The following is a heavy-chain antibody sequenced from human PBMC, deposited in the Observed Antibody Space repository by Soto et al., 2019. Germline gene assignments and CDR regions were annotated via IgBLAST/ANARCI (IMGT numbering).Heavy chain of an antibody. J-gene: IGHJ4*02. CDR2: IYHGGST. D-gene: IGHD1-1*01. V-gene: IGHV4-4*02. CDR3: ARADTNNWYYFDC. CDR1: GGSISSSNW. Sequence: XATLSLTCAVSGGSISSSNWWSCVRQPPGKGLEWIGEIYHGGSTNYNPSLESRVTISVDKSTNQFSLKLTSVTAADTAVYYCARADTNNWYYFDCWGQGTLVTVSS.